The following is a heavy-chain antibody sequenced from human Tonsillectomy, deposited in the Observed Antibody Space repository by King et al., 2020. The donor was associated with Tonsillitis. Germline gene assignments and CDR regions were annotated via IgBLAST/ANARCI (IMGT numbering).Heavy chain of an antibody. CDR1: GYTFTGYY. CDR2: INPNNGGT. V-gene: IGHV1-2*02. J-gene: IGHJ1*01. Sequence: QLVQSGAEVKKPGASVKVSCKASGYTFTGYYMHSVRQAPGQGLEWMGWINPNNGGTNYAQKFQGRVTMTRDTSISTAYMDLSRLRSDDTAVYYCARDIGDYYYDSSGYYSPFQHWGQGTLVTVSS. CDR3: ARDIGDYYYDSSGYYSPFQH. D-gene: IGHD3-22*01.